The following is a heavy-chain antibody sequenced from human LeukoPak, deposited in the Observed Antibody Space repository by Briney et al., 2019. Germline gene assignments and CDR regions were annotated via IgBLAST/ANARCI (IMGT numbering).Heavy chain of an antibody. D-gene: IGHD1-26*01. Sequence: ASVKVSCKASGYTFTGYYIHWVRQAPGQGLEWMGWINPSGGSTSYAQKFQGRVTMTRDTSTSTVYMELSSLRSEDTAVFYCAREEAVGAKFRHAFDIWGQGTMVTVSS. CDR2: INPSGGST. CDR1: GYTFTGYY. CDR3: AREEAVGAKFRHAFDI. J-gene: IGHJ3*02. V-gene: IGHV1-46*01.